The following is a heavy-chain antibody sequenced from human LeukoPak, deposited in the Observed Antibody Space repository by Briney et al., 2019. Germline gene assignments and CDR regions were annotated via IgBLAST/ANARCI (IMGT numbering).Heavy chain of an antibody. V-gene: IGHV3-21*06. Sequence: GESLRLSCAASEFTFSDYSMSWVRQAPGKGLEWISSISAGSNSKSYAGSLEGRLTISRDNAKNSLYLQMYNLKPEDTAVYYCARDPVLTSAFDIWGQGTMVTVSS. J-gene: IGHJ3*02. CDR2: ISAGSNSK. D-gene: IGHD4/OR15-4a*01. CDR3: ARDPVLTSAFDI. CDR1: EFTFSDYS.